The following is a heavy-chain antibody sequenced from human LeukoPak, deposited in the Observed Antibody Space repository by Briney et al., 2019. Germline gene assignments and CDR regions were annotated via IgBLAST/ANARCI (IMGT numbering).Heavy chain of an antibody. Sequence: ASVKVSCKASGGTFSSYAISWVRQAPGQGLEWMGGIIPIFGTANYAQKFQGRVTITADESTSTAYMELSSLRSEDTAGYYCARDGWPTYYYDSSGQPDYGMDVWGQGTTVTVSS. CDR1: GGTFSSYA. CDR2: IIPIFGTA. J-gene: IGHJ6*02. CDR3: ARDGWPTYYYDSSGQPDYGMDV. V-gene: IGHV1-69*13. D-gene: IGHD3-22*01.